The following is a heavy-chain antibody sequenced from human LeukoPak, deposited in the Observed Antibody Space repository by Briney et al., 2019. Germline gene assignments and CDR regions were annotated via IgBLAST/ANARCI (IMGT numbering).Heavy chain of an antibody. D-gene: IGHD6-19*01. J-gene: IGHJ4*02. CDR3: ARIVYDSSGWYRFGY. Sequence: PSETLSPTCTVSGGSISSFYWSWIRQAPGKGLEWVGYIDNSGSTTYSTSLKSRVTMSIDTSKNQFSLKLSSVTAADTAVYFCARIVYDSSGWYRFGYWGQGTLVTVSS. CDR2: IDNSGST. CDR1: GGSISSFY. V-gene: IGHV4-59*08.